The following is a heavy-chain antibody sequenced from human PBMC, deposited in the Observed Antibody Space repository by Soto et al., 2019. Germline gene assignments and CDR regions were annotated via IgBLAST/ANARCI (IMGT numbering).Heavy chain of an antibody. CDR1: GGSISSYY. CDR2: IYYSGST. J-gene: IGHJ4*02. D-gene: IGHD4-17*01. CDR3: ARQWGDYVSVY. V-gene: IGHV4-59*08. Sequence: SETLSLTCTVSGGSISSYYWSWIRQPPGKGLEWIGYIYYSGSTNYNPSLKSRVTISVDTSKNQFSLKLSSVTAADTAVYYCARQWGDYVSVYWGQATLLTVSS.